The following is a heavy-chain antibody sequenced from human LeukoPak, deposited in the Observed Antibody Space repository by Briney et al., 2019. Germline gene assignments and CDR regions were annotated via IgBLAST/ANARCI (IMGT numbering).Heavy chain of an antibody. CDR2: ISTSRSTR. CDR1: GFTFDDYG. D-gene: IGHD3-22*01. Sequence: PGGSLRLSCAASGFTFDDYGMSWVRQAPGKGLEWVSYISTSRSTRYYADSVKGRFTISRDNAKNSLFLQMNSLRDEDTAVYYCARGYYSLGYFDYWGQGALVTVSS. V-gene: IGHV3-48*02. CDR3: ARGYYSLGYFDY. J-gene: IGHJ4*02.